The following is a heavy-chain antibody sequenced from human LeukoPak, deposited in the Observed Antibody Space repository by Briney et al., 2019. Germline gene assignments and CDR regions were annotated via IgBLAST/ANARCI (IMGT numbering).Heavy chain of an antibody. D-gene: IGHD3-3*01. Sequence: SETLSLTCTVSGYSISSGYYWGWIRQPPGKGLEWIGSIYHSGSTYYNPSLKSRVTISVDTSKNQFSLKLSSVTAADTAVYYCARAFEDFWSGYYYYYYYYMDVWGKGTTVTVSS. CDR1: GYSISSGYY. CDR3: ARAFEDFWSGYYYYYYYYMDV. V-gene: IGHV4-38-2*02. CDR2: IYHSGST. J-gene: IGHJ6*03.